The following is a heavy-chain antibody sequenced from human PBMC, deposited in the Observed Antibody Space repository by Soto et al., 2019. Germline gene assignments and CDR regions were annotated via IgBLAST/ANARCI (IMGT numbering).Heavy chain of an antibody. CDR1: GGSFSGYY. CDR2: INHSGST. D-gene: IGHD6-13*01. CDR3: AVPHSSSWYRDYYYYGMDV. Sequence: PSETLSLTCAVYGGSFSGYYWSWIRQPPGKGLEWIGEINHSGSTNYNPSLKSRVTISVDTSKNQFSLKLSSVTAADTAVYYCAVPHSSSWYRDYYYYGMDVWGQGTTVTVSS. J-gene: IGHJ6*02. V-gene: IGHV4-34*01.